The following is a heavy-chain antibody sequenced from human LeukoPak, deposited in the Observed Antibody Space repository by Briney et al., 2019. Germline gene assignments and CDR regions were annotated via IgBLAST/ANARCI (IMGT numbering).Heavy chain of an antibody. D-gene: IGHD1-26*01. J-gene: IGHJ4*02. CDR3: AKVSLHKSKWETSMYFDY. CDR1: GFTFSSYA. V-gene: IGHV3-23*01. Sequence: GGSLRLSCAASGFTFSSYAMSWVRRAPGKGLEWVSAISGSGGSTYYADSVKGRFTISRDNSKNTLYLQMNSLRAEDTAVYYCAKVSLHKSKWETSMYFDYWGQGTLVTVSS. CDR2: ISGSGGST.